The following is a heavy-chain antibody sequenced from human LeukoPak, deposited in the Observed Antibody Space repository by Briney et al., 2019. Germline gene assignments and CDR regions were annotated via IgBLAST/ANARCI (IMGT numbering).Heavy chain of an antibody. J-gene: IGHJ1*01. V-gene: IGHV1-69*05. CDR3: ALDYDSYFQH. Sequence: SVKVSCKASGGTFSSYAISWVRQAPGQGLEWMGGIIPIFGTANYAQKFQGRVTITTDESTSTAYMELSSLRSEDTAVYYCALDYDSYFQHWGQGTLVTVSS. D-gene: IGHD3-22*01. CDR2: IIPIFGTA. CDR1: GGTFSSYA.